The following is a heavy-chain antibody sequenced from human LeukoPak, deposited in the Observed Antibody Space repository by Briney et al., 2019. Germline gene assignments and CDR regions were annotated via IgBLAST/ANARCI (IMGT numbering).Heavy chain of an antibody. V-gene: IGHV3-20*04. CDR2: INWNGGST. D-gene: IGHD3-3*01. Sequence: PGGSLRLSCAASGFTFDDYGMSWVRQAPGKGLEWVSGINWNGGSTGYADSVKGRFTISRDNAKNSLYLQMNSLRAEDTAVYYCAKEPPQYYDFWSGFWFDPWGQGTLVTVSS. CDR1: GFTFDDYG. J-gene: IGHJ5*02. CDR3: AKEPPQYYDFWSGFWFDP.